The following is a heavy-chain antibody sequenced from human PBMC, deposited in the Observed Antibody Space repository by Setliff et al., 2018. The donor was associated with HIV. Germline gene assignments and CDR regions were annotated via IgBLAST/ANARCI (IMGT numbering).Heavy chain of an antibody. CDR3: TRESKRGYSSNWYSFDY. CDR1: GFTFGDYA. D-gene: IGHD6-13*01. Sequence: TGGSLRLSCTASGFTFGDYAMGWVRQAPGKGLEWVSLVRSIGHNGTIEYAASVKGRFTISRDDSKSIAYLQMNSLKTEDTAVYYCTRESKRGYSSNWYSFDYWGHGTLVTVSS. J-gene: IGHJ4*01. V-gene: IGHV3-49*04. CDR2: VRSIGHNGTI.